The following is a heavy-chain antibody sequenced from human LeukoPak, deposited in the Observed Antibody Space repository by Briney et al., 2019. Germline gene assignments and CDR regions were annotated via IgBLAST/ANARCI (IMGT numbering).Heavy chain of an antibody. Sequence: ASVKVSCKASGYTFTSYDINWVRQATGQGLEWMGWMNPNSGNTGYAQKFQGRVTMTRNTSISTAYMELSGLRSEDTAVYYCARGIAAAGTPLEFDYWGQGTLVTVSS. V-gene: IGHV1-8*01. CDR3: ARGIAAAGTPLEFDY. CDR1: GYTFTSYD. D-gene: IGHD6-13*01. J-gene: IGHJ4*02. CDR2: MNPNSGNT.